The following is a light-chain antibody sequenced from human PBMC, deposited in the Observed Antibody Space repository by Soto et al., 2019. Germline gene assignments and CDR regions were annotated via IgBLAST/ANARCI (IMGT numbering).Light chain of an antibody. Sequence: TVVTQEPSFSVSPGATVTLTCGLSSGSVSVSNYPSWYQQTPGQAPRMLMYSTNTRSSGVPDRFSGSILGNKAALTITGAQADDESDYYCVLYMRSGLRVFGGGTKLTVL. CDR1: SGSVSVSNY. CDR3: VLYMRSGLRV. CDR2: STN. V-gene: IGLV8-61*01. J-gene: IGLJ2*01.